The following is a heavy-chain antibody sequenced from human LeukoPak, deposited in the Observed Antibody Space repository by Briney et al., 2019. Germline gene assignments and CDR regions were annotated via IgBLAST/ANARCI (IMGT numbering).Heavy chain of an antibody. CDR2: IKQDGSEK. D-gene: IGHD3-10*01. J-gene: IGHJ4*02. Sequence: TGGSLRLSCSASGFTFSNYAMHWVRQAPGKGLEWVANIKQDGSEKYYVDSVKGRFTISRDNAKNSLFLQMNSLRAEDTAVYYCAKDFIGYFDYWGQGTLVTVSS. CDR3: AKDFIGYFDY. CDR1: GFTFSNYA. V-gene: IGHV3-7*03.